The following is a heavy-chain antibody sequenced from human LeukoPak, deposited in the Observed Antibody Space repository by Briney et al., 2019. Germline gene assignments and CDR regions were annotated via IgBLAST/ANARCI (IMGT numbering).Heavy chain of an antibody. J-gene: IGHJ4*02. Sequence: GASVKVSCKASGYTFTSYDINWVRQATGQGLEWMGRMNPNSGNTGYAQKFQGRVNMTRNTSISTAYMELSSLESEDTAVYYCARRRSGSSGPPSDHWGQGTLVTVSS. V-gene: IGHV1-8*01. CDR2: MNPNSGNT. CDR1: GYTFTSYD. CDR3: ARRRSGSSGPPSDH. D-gene: IGHD6-6*01.